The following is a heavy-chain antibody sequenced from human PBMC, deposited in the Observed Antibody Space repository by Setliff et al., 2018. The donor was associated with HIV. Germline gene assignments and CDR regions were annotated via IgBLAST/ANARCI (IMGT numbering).Heavy chain of an antibody. CDR1: GFTFSSYG. J-gene: IGHJ4*02. CDR2: IRYDASNK. V-gene: IGHV3-30*02. Sequence: PGGSLRLSCAASGFTFSSYGMHWVRQAPGKGLEWVAFIRYDASNKYYADSVKGRFTISRDNSKNTLYLQMNSLRAEDTAVYYCAKDRYYDSSGSPFDYWGQGTLVTVSS. CDR3: AKDRYYDSSGSPFDY. D-gene: IGHD3-22*01.